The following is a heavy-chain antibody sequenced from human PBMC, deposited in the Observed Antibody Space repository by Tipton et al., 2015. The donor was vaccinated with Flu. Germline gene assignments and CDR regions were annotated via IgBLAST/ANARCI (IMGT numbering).Heavy chain of an antibody. CDR3: AKDLGYSSSQRASDAFDI. Sequence: SLRLSCAASGFTFDDYAMHWVRQAPGKGLEWVSGISWNSGSIGYADSVKGRFTISRDNAKNSLYLQMNSLRAEDTALYYCAKDLGYSSSQRASDAFDIWGQGTMVTVSS. V-gene: IGHV3-9*01. J-gene: IGHJ3*02. CDR1: GFTFDDYA. CDR2: ISWNSGSI. D-gene: IGHD6-6*01.